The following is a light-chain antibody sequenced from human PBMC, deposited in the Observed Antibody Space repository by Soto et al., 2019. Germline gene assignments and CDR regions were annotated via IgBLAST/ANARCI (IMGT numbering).Light chain of an antibody. J-gene: IGLJ1*01. CDR1: SSDVGGYNY. CDR2: DVT. Sequence: QSVLTQPRSVSGSPGQSVAISCTGTSSDVGGYNYVSWYQQHPGKAPKLIIYDVTKRPSGVPDRFSGSSSGNTASLTISGLQAEDEADYFCCSYVGSYSYVFGTGTKVTVL. V-gene: IGLV2-11*01. CDR3: CSYVGSYSYV.